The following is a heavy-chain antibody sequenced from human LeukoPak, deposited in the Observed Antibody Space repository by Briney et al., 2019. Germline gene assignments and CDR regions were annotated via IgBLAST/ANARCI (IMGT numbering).Heavy chain of an antibody. D-gene: IGHD1-14*01. V-gene: IGHV3-74*01. CDR2: INADGCTA. CDR1: GFTFGNSW. CDR3: VVVVEPPDSDGFDV. J-gene: IGHJ3*01. Sequence: PGGSLRLSCAASGFTFGNSWVHWVRQAPGKGLVWVSLINADGCTATYADSVKGRFTISRDNARNTLSLQMNSLTIEDTAVYYCVVVVEPPDSDGFDVWGQGTMITVSS.